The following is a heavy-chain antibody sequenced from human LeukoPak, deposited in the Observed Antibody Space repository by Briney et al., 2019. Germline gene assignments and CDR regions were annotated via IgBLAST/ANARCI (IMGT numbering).Heavy chain of an antibody. CDR1: GYTFTSYD. J-gene: IGHJ6*03. D-gene: IGHD6-19*01. CDR2: MNPNSGNT. Sequence: ASVKVSCKASGYTFTSYDINWVRQATGQGLEWMGWMNPNSGNTGYAQKFQGRVTMTRNTSISTAYMELSSLRSEDTAVYYCARGRGSSGWPYYYYYYMDVWGKGTTVTISS. V-gene: IGHV1-8*01. CDR3: ARGRGSSGWPYYYYYYMDV.